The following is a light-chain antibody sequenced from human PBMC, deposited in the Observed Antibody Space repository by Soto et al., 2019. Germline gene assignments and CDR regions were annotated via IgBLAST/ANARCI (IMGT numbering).Light chain of an antibody. Sequence: QSVLTQPASVSRSPGQSITISCTGTSSDVGGYNYVSWYQQHPGKAPKLMIYDVSYRPSGVSNRFSGSKSGNTASLTVSGLQAEDEADYYCNSYASSSTPYVFGTRTKVTVL. CDR2: DVS. CDR1: SSDVGGYNY. J-gene: IGLJ1*01. V-gene: IGLV2-14*03. CDR3: NSYASSSTPYV.